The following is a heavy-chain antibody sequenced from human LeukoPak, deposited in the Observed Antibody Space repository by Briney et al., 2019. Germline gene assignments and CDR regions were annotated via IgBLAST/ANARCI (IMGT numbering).Heavy chain of an antibody. CDR3: ARVFWELTTKIDY. CDR2: ISSSSSYI. V-gene: IGHV3-21*01. D-gene: IGHD1-26*01. J-gene: IGHJ4*02. Sequence: GGSLRLSCAASGFTFSSYSMNWVRQAPGKGLEWVSSISSSSSYIYYADSVKGRFTISRDNAKNSLYLQMNSLRAEDTAVYYCARVFWELTTKIDYWGQGTLVTVSS. CDR1: GFTFSSYS.